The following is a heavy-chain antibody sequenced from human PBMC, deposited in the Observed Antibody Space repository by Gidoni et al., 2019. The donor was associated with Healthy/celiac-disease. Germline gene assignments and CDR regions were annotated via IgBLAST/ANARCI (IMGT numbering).Heavy chain of an antibody. Sequence: QVQLVQSGAEVKKPGSSVKVSCKASGGTFSSYAISWVRKAPGQGLEWMGGIIPIFGTANYAQKFQGRVTITADESTSTAYMELSSLRSEDTAVYYCARDGGYCSSTSCYAYYMDVWGKGTTVTVSS. CDR2: IIPIFGTA. CDR3: ARDGGYCSSTSCYAYYMDV. CDR1: GGTFSSYA. J-gene: IGHJ6*03. D-gene: IGHD2-2*01. V-gene: IGHV1-69*01.